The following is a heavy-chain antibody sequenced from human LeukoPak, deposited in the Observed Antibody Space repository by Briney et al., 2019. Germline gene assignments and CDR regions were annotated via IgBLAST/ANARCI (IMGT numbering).Heavy chain of an antibody. J-gene: IGHJ6*04. V-gene: IGHV1-69*06. CDR2: IIPIFGTA. CDR1: GGTSSSYA. CDR3: ARDQEWFGELSDYYYGMDV. D-gene: IGHD3-10*01. Sequence: SVKVSCKASGGTSSSYAISWVRQAPGQGLEWMGVIIPIFGTANYAQKFQGRVTITADKSTSTAYMELSSLRSEDTAVYYCARDQEWFGELSDYYYGMDVWGKGTTVTVSS.